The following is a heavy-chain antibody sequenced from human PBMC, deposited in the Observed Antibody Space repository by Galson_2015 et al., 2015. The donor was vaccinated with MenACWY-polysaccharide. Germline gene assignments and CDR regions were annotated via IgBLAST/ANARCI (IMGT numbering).Heavy chain of an antibody. CDR1: GFTFSNYW. CDR3: ARGHYGMDV. CDR2: IKKDGSEK. Sequence: SLRLSCAASGFTFSNYWMTWVRQAPGKGLEWVANIKKDGSEKYYVDSVKGRFTISRDNALYLQINSLRAEDTAVYFCARGHYGMDVWGQGTPVTVSS. V-gene: IGHV3-7*01. J-gene: IGHJ6*02.